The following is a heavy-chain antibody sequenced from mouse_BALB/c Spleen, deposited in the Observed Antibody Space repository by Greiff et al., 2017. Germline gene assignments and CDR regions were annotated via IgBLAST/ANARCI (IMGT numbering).Heavy chain of an antibody. CDR3: ANGYFDY. J-gene: IGHJ2*01. V-gene: IGHV14-3*02. CDR2: IDPANGNT. CDR1: GFNIKDTY. Sequence: EVQLVESGAELVKPGASVKLSCTASGFNIKDTYMHWVKQRPEQGLEWIGRIDPANGNTKYDPKFQGKATITADTSSNTAYLQLSSLTSEDTAVYYCANGYFDYWGQGTTLTVSS.